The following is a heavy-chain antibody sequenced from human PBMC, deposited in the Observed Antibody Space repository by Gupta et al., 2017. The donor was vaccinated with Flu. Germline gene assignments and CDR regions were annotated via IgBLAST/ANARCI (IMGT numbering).Heavy chain of an antibody. J-gene: IGHJ5*02. CDR2: IYYSGST. Sequence: TCTVSGGSISSYYWSWIRQPPGKGLEWIGYIYYSGSTNYNPSLKSRVTISVDTSKNQFSLKLSSVTAADTAVYYCARSSVAGTWWFDPWGQGNLVTVSS. V-gene: IGHV4-59*08. D-gene: IGHD6-19*01. CDR1: GGSISSYY. CDR3: ARSSVAGTWWFDP.